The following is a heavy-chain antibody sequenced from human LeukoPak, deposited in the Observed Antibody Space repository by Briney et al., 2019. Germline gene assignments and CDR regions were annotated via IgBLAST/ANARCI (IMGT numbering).Heavy chain of an antibody. CDR3: AKGLWGAYYYGMYG. V-gene: IGHV3-23*01. D-gene: IGHD3-16*01. J-gene: IGHJ6*02. CDR1: GFTFSNYA. CDR2: ISGSGATT. Sequence: PGRSLRLSCAASGFTFSNYAMSWVRRAPGKGRVWVSVISGSGATTYYADSVKGLFTISRDNSKNTLYLQVDRLRAEDTAVYYCAKGLWGAYYYGMYGWGQGTTVTVAS.